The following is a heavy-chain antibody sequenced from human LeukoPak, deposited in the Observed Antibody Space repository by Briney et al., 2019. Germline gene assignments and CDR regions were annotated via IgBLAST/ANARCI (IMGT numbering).Heavy chain of an antibody. V-gene: IGHV4-4*02. D-gene: IGHD3-22*01. CDR2: KYLSGTT. J-gene: IGHJ4*02. CDR3: AGLVGRYSSGLYYYYFDY. CDR1: GDSINSLDL. Sequence: PSEILSLTCTVSGDSINSLDLWSWVRQPPGKGLEWIGEKYLSGTTHSNPSVKSRVTISIDKSKNQFFLNLSSVTAADTAVYYCAGLVGRYSSGLYYYYFDYWGQGTLVTVSS.